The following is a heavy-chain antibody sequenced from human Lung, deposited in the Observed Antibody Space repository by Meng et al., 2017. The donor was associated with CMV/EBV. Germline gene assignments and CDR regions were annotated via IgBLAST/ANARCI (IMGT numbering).Heavy chain of an antibody. CDR3: AKDFCSSTSCYRSYYYYYGIDV. Sequence: SCAASGFTFSSYGMHWVRQAPGKGLEWVAFIRYDGSNKYYADSVKGRFTISRDNSKNTLYLQMNSLRAEDTAVYYCAKDFCSSTSCYRSYYYYYGIDVXGQGXTVTVSS. CDR1: GFTFSSYG. CDR2: IRYDGSNK. D-gene: IGHD2-2*01. V-gene: IGHV3-30*02. J-gene: IGHJ6*02.